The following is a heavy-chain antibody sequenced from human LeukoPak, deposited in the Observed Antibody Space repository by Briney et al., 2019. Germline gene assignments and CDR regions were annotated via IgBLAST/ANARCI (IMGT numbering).Heavy chain of an antibody. CDR3: ARGPDCGGDCFYFDY. J-gene: IGHJ4*02. Sequence: SVKVSCKASGGTFSSYAISWVRQAPGQGLEWMGGIIPIFGTANYAQKFQGRVTITADESTSTAYMELSSLRSEDTAVYCCARGPDCGGDCFYFDYWGQGTLVTVSS. V-gene: IGHV1-69*13. D-gene: IGHD2-21*02. CDR1: GGTFSSYA. CDR2: IIPIFGTA.